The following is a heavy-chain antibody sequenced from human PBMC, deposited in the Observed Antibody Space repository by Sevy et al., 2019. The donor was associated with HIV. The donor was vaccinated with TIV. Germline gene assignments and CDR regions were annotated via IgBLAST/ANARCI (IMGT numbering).Heavy chain of an antibody. J-gene: IGHJ5*02. D-gene: IGHD2-2*01. CDR3: ARLQGYCSSTSCSFATHWFDP. Sequence: GESLKTSCKGSGYSFSGYWVAWVRQMPGKGLEWMGIIYPDNSNVKYSPSFEGQVTISVDKSISTAYLQWSSLKASDTAMYYCARLQGYCSSTSCSFATHWFDPWGQGSMVTVSS. CDR2: IYPDNSNV. CDR1: GYSFSGYW. V-gene: IGHV5-51*01.